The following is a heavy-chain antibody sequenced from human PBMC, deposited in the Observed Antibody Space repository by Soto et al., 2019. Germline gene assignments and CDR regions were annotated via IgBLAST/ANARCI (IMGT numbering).Heavy chain of an antibody. CDR1: CGSISSGGYY. D-gene: IGHD6-13*01. V-gene: IGHV4-31*03. J-gene: IGHJ5*02. CDR2: IYYSGCT. Sequence: QVQLQESGPGLVKPSQTLSLTCTVSCGSISSGGYYWSWIRQHPGQGLEWIGYIYYSGCTYYNPSLKSRVTISVDTYKNQFSVKLSYVTAADTAVYYCARDGHSSIGPGWFAPWVQGTLVTVSS. CDR3: ARDGHSSIGPGWFAP.